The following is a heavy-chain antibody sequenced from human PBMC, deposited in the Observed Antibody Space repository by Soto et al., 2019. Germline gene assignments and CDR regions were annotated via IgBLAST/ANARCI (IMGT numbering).Heavy chain of an antibody. CDR1: GFSFSSYG. D-gene: IGHD6-13*01. V-gene: IGHV3-30*18. Sequence: GGSLRLSCAASGFSFSSYGMHWVRQAPGKGLEWVAMISYDGSNKYYADSVKGRFTISRDNSKNTLYLQMNSLRAEDTAVYYCAKDGTKGSSYWPYYYYGMDVWGQGTTVTVSS. CDR3: AKDGTKGSSYWPYYYYGMDV. CDR2: ISYDGSNK. J-gene: IGHJ6*02.